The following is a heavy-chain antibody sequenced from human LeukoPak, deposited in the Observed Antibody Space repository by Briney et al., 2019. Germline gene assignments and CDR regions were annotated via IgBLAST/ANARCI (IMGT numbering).Heavy chain of an antibody. Sequence: ASVKVSCKASGYTFTSYYMHWVRQAPGQGLEWMGIINPSGGSTSYAQKFQGRVTMTRDVSTSTVYMELSSLRSEDTAVYYCARRTFGGVIAYWGQGTLVTVSS. V-gene: IGHV1-46*01. D-gene: IGHD3-16*02. J-gene: IGHJ4*02. CDR1: GYTFTSYY. CDR2: INPSGGST. CDR3: ARRTFGGVIAY.